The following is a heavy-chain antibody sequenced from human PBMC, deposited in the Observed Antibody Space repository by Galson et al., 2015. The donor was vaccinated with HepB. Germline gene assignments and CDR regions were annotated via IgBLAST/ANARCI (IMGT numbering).Heavy chain of an antibody. CDR3: AKDGPGAVAAPYWYFDL. CDR2: ISYDGSNK. D-gene: IGHD6-19*01. CDR1: GFTFSSYG. J-gene: IGHJ2*01. V-gene: IGHV3-30*18. Sequence: SLRLSCAASGFTFSSYGMHWVRQAPGKGLEWVAVISYDGSNKYYADSVKGRFTISRDNSKNTLYLQMNSLRAEDTAVCYCAKDGPGAVAAPYWYFDLWGRGTLVTVSS.